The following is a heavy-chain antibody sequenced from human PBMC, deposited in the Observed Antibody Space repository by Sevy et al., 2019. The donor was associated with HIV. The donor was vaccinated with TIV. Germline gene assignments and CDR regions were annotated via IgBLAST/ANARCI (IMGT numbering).Heavy chain of an antibody. V-gene: IGHV3-72*01. Sequence: GGSLRLSCAASGFTFSDHYMDWVRQAPGKGLEWVGRTRNKANSYTTEYAASVKGRFTISRDDSKNSLYLQMNSLKTEDTAVYYCARDYGDPYWYFDLWGRCTLVTVSS. J-gene: IGHJ2*01. CDR3: ARDYGDPYWYFDL. D-gene: IGHD4-17*01. CDR1: GFTFSDHY. CDR2: TRNKANSYTT.